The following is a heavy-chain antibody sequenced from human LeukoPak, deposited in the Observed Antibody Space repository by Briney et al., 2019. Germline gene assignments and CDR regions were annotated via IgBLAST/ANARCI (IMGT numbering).Heavy chain of an antibody. V-gene: IGHV3-30*02. Sequence: GGSLRLSCAASGFTLSSYGMNWVRQAPGKGLDWVAFLRYDGSTAFYEDSVKGRFSISRDSSKNTLYLQMNSLTPADTAIYYCAKDPYGGTYPSYFDYWGQGTLVTVSS. CDR2: LRYDGSTA. D-gene: IGHD1-26*01. CDR1: GFTLSSYG. J-gene: IGHJ4*02. CDR3: AKDPYGGTYPSYFDY.